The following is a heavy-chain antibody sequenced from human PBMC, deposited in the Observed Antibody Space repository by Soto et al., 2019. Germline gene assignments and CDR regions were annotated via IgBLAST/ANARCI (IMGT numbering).Heavy chain of an antibody. D-gene: IGHD3-22*01. Sequence: VQLVESGGGLVKPGGSLRLSCAASGFTFNNAWMSWVRQAPGKGLEWVGRVKSKTEGGTVDYAAPVKGRFSISRDDSTNTLNVQMNSLKTEDTAVYYCSAMSGHISVLVDHWGQGTLVTVS. CDR1: GFTFNNAW. J-gene: IGHJ4*02. V-gene: IGHV3-15*01. CDR3: SAMSGHISVLVDH. CDR2: VKSKTEGGTV.